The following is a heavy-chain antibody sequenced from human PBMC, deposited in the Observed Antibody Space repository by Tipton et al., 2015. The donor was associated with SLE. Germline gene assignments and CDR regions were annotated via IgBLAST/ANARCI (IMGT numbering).Heavy chain of an antibody. CDR2: ISGSGGST. CDR3: AKDLYSSGWTPGAFDI. Sequence: SLRLSCAASGFTFSSYAMSWVRQAPGKGLEWVSAISGSGGSTYYADSVKGRFTISRDNSKNTLYLQMNSLRAEDTAVYYCAKDLYSSGWTPGAFDIWGQGTMVTVSS. D-gene: IGHD6-19*01. V-gene: IGHV3-23*01. CDR1: GFTFSSYA. J-gene: IGHJ3*02.